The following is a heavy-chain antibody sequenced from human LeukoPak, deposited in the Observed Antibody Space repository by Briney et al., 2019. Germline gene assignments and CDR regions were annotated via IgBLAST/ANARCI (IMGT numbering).Heavy chain of an antibody. D-gene: IGHD1-26*01. V-gene: IGHV4-59*08. CDR1: GGSISSYY. CDR2: IYYSGGT. CDR3: ARSQWDPNDAFDI. J-gene: IGHJ3*02. Sequence: SETLSLTCTVSGGSISSYYWSWIRQPPGKGLEWIGYIYYSGGTNYNPSLKSRVTISVDTSKNQFSLKLSSVTAADTAVYYCARSQWDPNDAFDIWGQGTMVTVSS.